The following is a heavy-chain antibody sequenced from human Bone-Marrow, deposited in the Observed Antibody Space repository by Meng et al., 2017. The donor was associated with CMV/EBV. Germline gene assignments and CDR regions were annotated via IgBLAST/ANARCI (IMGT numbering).Heavy chain of an antibody. CDR2: IYYSGST. V-gene: IGHV4-34*01. Sequence: SETLSLTCAVYGGSFSGYYWSWIRQPPGKGLEWIGSIYYSGSTYYNPSLKSRVTISVDTSKNQFSLKLSSVTAADTAVYYCARDRIAAAGTHYYYYGMDVWGQGTTVTVSS. D-gene: IGHD6-13*01. CDR1: GGSFSGYY. J-gene: IGHJ6*02. CDR3: ARDRIAAAGTHYYYYGMDV.